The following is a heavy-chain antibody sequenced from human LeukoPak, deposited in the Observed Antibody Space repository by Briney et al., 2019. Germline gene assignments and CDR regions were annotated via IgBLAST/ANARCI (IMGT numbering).Heavy chain of an antibody. CDR3: ARVPRVVIAIPSYFDY. J-gene: IGHJ4*02. V-gene: IGHV3-21*01. D-gene: IGHD2-21*01. Sequence: GGSLRLSCAASGFTFSSYSMNWIRQVPGKGLEWVSSISSSSSYIYYADSVKGRFTISRDNAKNSLYLQMNSLRAEDTAVYYCARVPRVVIAIPSYFDYWGQGTLVTVSS. CDR2: ISSSSSYI. CDR1: GFTFSSYS.